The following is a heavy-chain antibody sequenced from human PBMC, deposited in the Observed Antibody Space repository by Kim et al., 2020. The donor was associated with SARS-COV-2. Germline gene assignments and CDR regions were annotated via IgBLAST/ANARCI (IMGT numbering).Heavy chain of an antibody. V-gene: IGHV3-73*01. CDR2: IGTKADSYAA. Sequence: GGSLRLSCVASGFIFSGSTMHWVRQASGKGLEWIGRIGTKADSYAAVYAASAHGRFTISRDDSMDTTYLQVSTLQTEDTAVYYCSRTLPGIGSNWVDYWGDGAPVSASS. CDR1: GFIFSGST. CDR3: SRTLPGIGSNWVDY. D-gene: IGHD6-13*01. J-gene: IGHJ4*01.